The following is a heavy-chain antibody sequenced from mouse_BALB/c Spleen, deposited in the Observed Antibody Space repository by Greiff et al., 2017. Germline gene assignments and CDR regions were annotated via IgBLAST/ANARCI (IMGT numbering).Heavy chain of an antibody. V-gene: IGHV1-69*02. J-gene: IGHJ2*01. CDR1: GYTFTSYW. CDR2: IYPSDSYT. CDR3: TRGYYRYDYFDY. D-gene: IGHD2-14*01. Sequence: QVQLKQPGAELVRPGASVKLSCKASGYTFTSYWINWVKQRPGQGLEWIGNIYPSDSYTNYNQKFKDKATLTVDKSSSTAYMQLSSPTSEDSAVYYCTRGYYRYDYFDYWGQGTTLTVSS.